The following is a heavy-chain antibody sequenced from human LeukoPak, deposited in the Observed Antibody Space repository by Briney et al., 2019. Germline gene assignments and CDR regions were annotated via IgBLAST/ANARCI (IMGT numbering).Heavy chain of an antibody. CDR3: ALRSGGSCYSFDY. J-gene: IGHJ4*02. CDR2: INPNSGGT. V-gene: IGHV1-2*02. D-gene: IGHD2-15*01. Sequence: ASVKVSCKASGYTFTGYYIHWVRQAPGQGLEWMGWINPNSGGTNYAQKFQGRVTMTRDTSISTAYMELSRLSADDTAVYYCALRSGGSCYSFDYWGQGTLVTVSS. CDR1: GYTFTGYY.